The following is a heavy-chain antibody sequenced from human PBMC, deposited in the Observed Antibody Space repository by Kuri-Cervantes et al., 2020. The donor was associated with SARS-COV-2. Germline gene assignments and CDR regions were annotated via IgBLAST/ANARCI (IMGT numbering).Heavy chain of an antibody. Sequence: GESLKISCAASGFTFSDYYMSWIRQAPGKGLEWVSYISSSSSYTNYADSVKGRFTISRDSAKNSLYLQMNSLRAEDTALYYCAKESWYEDSRLGYFDLWGRGTLVTVSS. J-gene: IGHJ2*01. CDR1: GFTFSDYY. D-gene: IGHD2-15*01. CDR3: AKESWYEDSRLGYFDL. V-gene: IGHV3-11*05. CDR2: ISSSSSYT.